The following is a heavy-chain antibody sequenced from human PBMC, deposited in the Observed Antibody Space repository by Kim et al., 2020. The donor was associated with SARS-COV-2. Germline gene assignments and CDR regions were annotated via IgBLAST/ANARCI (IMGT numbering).Heavy chain of an antibody. V-gene: IGHV1-69*13. J-gene: IGHJ6*02. CDR3: ARSLWGPSYYYGMDV. D-gene: IGHD3-16*01. Sequence: SVKVSCKASGGTFSSYAISWVRQAPGQGLEWMGGIIPIFGTANYAQKFQGRVTITADESTSTAYMELSSLRSEDTAVYYCARSLWGPSYYYGMDVWGQGTTVTVSS. CDR2: IIPIFGTA. CDR1: GGTFSSYA.